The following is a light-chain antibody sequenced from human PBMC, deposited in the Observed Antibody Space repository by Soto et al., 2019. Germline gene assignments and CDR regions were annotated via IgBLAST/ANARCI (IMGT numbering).Light chain of an antibody. CDR3: PQRSNWPPA. Sequence: IMMKQSPATLSVSPGERATLSCRASQSVSSYLAWYQQKPGQAPRLLIYDASNRATGIPARFSGSGSGTDFTLTISSLEPEDFAVYYCPQRSNWPPAFGGGTKVDIK. V-gene: IGKV3-11*01. CDR2: DAS. J-gene: IGKJ4*01. CDR1: QSVSSY.